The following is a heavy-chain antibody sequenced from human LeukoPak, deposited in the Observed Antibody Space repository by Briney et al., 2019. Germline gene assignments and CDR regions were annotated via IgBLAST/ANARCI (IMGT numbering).Heavy chain of an antibody. D-gene: IGHD3-10*01. CDR3: ARDSMVRGVISWFDP. CDR2: IIPILGIA. J-gene: IGHJ5*02. Sequence: SVKVSCKASGGTFSSYAISWVRQAPGQGLEWMGRIIPILGIAKYAQKFQGRVTITADKSTSTAYMELSSLRSEDTAVYYCARDSMVRGVISWFDPWGQGTLVTVPS. CDR1: GGTFSSYA. V-gene: IGHV1-69*04.